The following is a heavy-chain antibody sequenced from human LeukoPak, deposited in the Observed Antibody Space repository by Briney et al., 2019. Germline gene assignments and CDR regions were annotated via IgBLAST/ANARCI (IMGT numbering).Heavy chain of an antibody. V-gene: IGHV4-34*01. Sequence: SETLSLTCAVYGGSFSGYYWSWIRQPPGKGLEWIWEINHSGSTNYNPSLKSRVTISVDTSKNQFSLKLSSVTAADTAVYYCARGLTEGYYFDYWGQGTLVTVSP. CDR2: INHSGST. J-gene: IGHJ4*02. CDR3: ARGLTEGYYFDY. D-gene: IGHD7-27*01. CDR1: GGSFSGYY.